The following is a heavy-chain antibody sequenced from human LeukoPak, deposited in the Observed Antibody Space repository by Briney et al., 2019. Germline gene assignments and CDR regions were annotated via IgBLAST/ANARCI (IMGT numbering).Heavy chain of an antibody. CDR2: ISSSSSYI. Sequence: GGSLRLSCAASGFTFSSYSMNWVRQAPGKGLEWVSSISSSSSYIYYADSVKGRFTISRDNAKNSLYLQMNSLRAEDTAVYYCANFCTGGVCRDYWGQGTLVTVSS. CDR1: GFTFSSYS. CDR3: ANFCTGGVCRDY. J-gene: IGHJ4*02. V-gene: IGHV3-21*01. D-gene: IGHD2-8*02.